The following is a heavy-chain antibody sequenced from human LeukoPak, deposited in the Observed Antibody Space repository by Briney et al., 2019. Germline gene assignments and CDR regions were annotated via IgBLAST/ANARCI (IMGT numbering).Heavy chain of an antibody. J-gene: IGHJ4*02. D-gene: IGHD6-19*01. Sequence: GGSLRLSCAASGFTFSSYGMHWVRQAPGKGLEWVAVISYDGSNKYYADSVKGRFTISRDNSKNTLYLQMNSLRAEDTAVYYCASAIAVAGTGFDDWGQGTLVTVSS. V-gene: IGHV3-30*03. CDR1: GFTFSSYG. CDR3: ASAIAVAGTGFDD. CDR2: ISYDGSNK.